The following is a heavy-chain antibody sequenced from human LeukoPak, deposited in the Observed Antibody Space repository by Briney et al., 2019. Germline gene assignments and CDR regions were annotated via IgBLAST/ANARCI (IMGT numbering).Heavy chain of an antibody. J-gene: IGHJ4*02. CDR2: IKGDGSET. D-gene: IGHD3-3*01. V-gene: IGHV3-7*01. Sequence: GGSLRLSCAASGFNFSYSWMSWVRQAPGKGLEWVANIKGDGSETYYADSVMGRFTISRDNAENSLFLQMTSLRGEDTAVYFCARRTTIFPRRYFFDYWGQGTLVTVSS. CDR1: GFNFSYSW. CDR3: ARRTTIFPRRYFFDY.